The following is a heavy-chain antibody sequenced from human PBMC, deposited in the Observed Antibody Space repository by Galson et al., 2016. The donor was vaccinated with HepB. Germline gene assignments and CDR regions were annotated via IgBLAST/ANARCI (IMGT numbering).Heavy chain of an antibody. J-gene: IGHJ5*02. CDR1: GYTFTGYY. CDR3: EREYYYGSGSYWGNWFDP. D-gene: IGHD3-10*01. CDR2: INPNSGGT. V-gene: IGHV1-2*06. Sequence: SVKVSCKASGYTFTGYYMHWVRRAPGQGLEWMGRINPNSGGTNYAQKFQGRVTMTRDTSISTASMELSSLRSDDTAVYYCEREYYYGSGSYWGNWFDPWGQGTLVTVSS.